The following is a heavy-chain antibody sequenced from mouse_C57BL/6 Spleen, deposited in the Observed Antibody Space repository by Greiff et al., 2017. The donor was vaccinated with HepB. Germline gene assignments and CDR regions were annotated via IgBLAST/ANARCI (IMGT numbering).Heavy chain of an antibody. CDR1: GFTFSDYY. CDR3: ARHDAYEGYFDY. J-gene: IGHJ2*01. CDR2: ISNGGGST. D-gene: IGHD1-1*01. Sequence: EVKLVESGGGLVQPGGSLKLSCAASGFTFSDYYMYWVRQTPEKRLEWVAYISNGGGSTYYPDTVKGRFTISRDNAKNTLYLQMSRLKSEDTAMYYCARHDAYEGYFDYWGQGTTLTVSS. V-gene: IGHV5-12*01.